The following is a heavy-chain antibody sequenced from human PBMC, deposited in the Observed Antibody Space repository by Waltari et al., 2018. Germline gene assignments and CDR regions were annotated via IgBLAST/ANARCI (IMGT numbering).Heavy chain of an antibody. J-gene: IGHJ4*02. CDR1: GDSMSSNYW. D-gene: IGHD2-15*01. V-gene: IGHV4-4*02. CDR3: ARDRGRGLYLDS. CDR2: VRNSGRT. Sequence: QLQLQESGPGLVKPSGTLSLTCAVSGDSMSSNYWWSWVRQPPGKGLEGIGQVRNSGRTNYNPSVASRVTVSLDTYNNQFSLEVTSATAADTAIYYCARDRGRGLYLDSWGPGTLVTVS.